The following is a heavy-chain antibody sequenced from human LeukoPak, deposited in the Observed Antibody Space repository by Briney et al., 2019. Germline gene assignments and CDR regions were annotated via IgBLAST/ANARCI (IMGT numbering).Heavy chain of an antibody. CDR2: ISTYNVNT. CDR3: ARDWLYGWDY. D-gene: IGHD3-9*01. V-gene: IGHV1-18*01. J-gene: IGHJ4*02. Sequence: ASVKVSCKASGYTFTSYGISWVRQAPGQGLEWMGWISTYNVNTNYAQNLQGRVTMTTDTSTSTAYMELRSLRADDTAVYYCARDWLYGWDYWGQGTLVTVSS. CDR1: GYTFTSYG.